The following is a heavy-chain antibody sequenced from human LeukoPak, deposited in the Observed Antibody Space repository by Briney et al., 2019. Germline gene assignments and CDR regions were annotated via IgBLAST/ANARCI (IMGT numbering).Heavy chain of an antibody. Sequence: SETLSLTCTVSAGSISSSSYYWGWIRQPPGKGLEWIGSIYYSGSTYYNPSLKSRVTISVDTSKNQFSLKLSSVTAADTAVYYCARLTATMVRGGNYFDYWGQGTLVTVSS. J-gene: IGHJ4*02. CDR2: IYYSGST. V-gene: IGHV4-39*07. D-gene: IGHD3-10*01. CDR3: ARLTATMVRGGNYFDY. CDR1: AGSISSSSYY.